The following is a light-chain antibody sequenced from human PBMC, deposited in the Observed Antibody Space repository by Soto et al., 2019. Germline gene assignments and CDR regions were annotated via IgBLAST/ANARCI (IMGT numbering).Light chain of an antibody. J-gene: IGLJ2*01. CDR3: SSYTSSSLPV. CDR2: EVS. V-gene: IGLV2-14*01. Sequence: QSALTQPASVSGSPGQSITISRTGTSSDVGGYNYVSWYQQHPGKAPKLMIYEVSNRPSGVSNRFSGSKSGNTASLTISGLQAEDEADYYCSSYTSSSLPVFGGGTKLTVL. CDR1: SSDVGGYNY.